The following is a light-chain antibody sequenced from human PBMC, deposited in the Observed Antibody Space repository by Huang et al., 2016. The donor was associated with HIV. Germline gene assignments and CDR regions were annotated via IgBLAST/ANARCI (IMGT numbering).Light chain of an antibody. CDR3: HQYNDWPIT. CDR2: GAS. CDR1: QSVSSN. V-gene: IGKV3-15*01. Sequence: EIVMTQSPAPLSVSPVGRVTLSCRASQSVSSNLAWYQQKPGQAPRLLIYGASTRATGVPARFRGSGSGTEFSLTINDLQSEDFAVYYCHQYNDWPITFGPGTKVDI. J-gene: IGKJ3*01.